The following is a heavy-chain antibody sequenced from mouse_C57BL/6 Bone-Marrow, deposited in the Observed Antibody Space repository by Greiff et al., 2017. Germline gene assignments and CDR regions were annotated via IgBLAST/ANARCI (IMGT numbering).Heavy chain of an antibody. V-gene: IGHV6-6*01. CDR2: IRNKANNHAN. Sequence: EVKLVESGGGLVQPGGSMKLSCAASGFTFSDAWMDWVRQSPEKGLEWVAEIRNKANNHANYYAESVKGRFTITRDGSKSSVYLQMNSLRAEDTGIYDCTRGFRLWELEFAYWGQGTMVTVSA. CDR1: GFTFSDAW. J-gene: IGHJ3*01. D-gene: IGHD2-1*01. CDR3: TRGFRLWELEFAY.